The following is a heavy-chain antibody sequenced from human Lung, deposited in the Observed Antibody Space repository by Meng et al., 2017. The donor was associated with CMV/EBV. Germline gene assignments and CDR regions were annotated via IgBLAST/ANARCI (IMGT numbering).Heavy chain of an antibody. D-gene: IGHD3-10*01. CDR3: LRRSGGSV. CDR1: GDSITNHNW. CDR2: IPHRGSS. J-gene: IGHJ1*01. Sequence: QVQLRESGPALANPSETLSLTCAVSGDSITNHNWWAWVRQPPGKGLEWIGEIPHRGSSAYNPSLKSRVSMSIDKSKNQFSLKLTSVTAADTAVYHCLRRSGGSVWGQGTLVTVSS. V-gene: IGHV4-4*02.